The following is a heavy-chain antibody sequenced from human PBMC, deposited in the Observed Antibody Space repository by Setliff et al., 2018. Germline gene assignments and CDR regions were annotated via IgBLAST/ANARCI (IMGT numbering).Heavy chain of an antibody. CDR3: STGSDGW. CDR1: GFGFSDAW. Sequence: ETLRLSCVGSGFGFSDAWMTWVRQAPGKGLEWVGHIKSKAYGGTADYATAVKGRFSISRDDLKDTVFLQMNSLKTEDTGTYYCSTGSDGWWGQGTLVTVSS. CDR2: IKSKAYGGTA. D-gene: IGHD2-15*01. V-gene: IGHV3-15*01. J-gene: IGHJ4*02.